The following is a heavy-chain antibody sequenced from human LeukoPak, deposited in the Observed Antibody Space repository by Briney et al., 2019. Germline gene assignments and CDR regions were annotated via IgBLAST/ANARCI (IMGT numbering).Heavy chain of an antibody. CDR2: ISGSGGST. Sequence: PGGSLRLSCAASGFTFSSYAMSWVRQAPGKGLEWVSAISGSGGSTYYADSVKGRFTISRDNSKNTLYLQMNSLRAEDTTVYYCAKVGQPYCSSASCYHFDYWGQGTLVTVSS. D-gene: IGHD2-2*01. J-gene: IGHJ4*02. CDR3: AKVGQPYCSSASCYHFDY. CDR1: GFTFSSYA. V-gene: IGHV3-23*01.